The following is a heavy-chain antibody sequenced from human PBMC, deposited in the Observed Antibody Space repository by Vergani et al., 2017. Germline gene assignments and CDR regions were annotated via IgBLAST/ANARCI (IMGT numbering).Heavy chain of an antibody. J-gene: IGHJ5*02. CDR2: MNPNSGNT. Sequence: QVQLVQSGAEVKKPGASVKVSCKASGYTFTRYDINWVRQATGQGPEWMGWMNPNSGNTGYAQKFQGRVTITRNTSISTAYMELSSLRSEDTAVYYCARGQYFDWVNWFDPWGQGTLVTVSS. CDR1: GYTFTRYD. V-gene: IGHV1-8*03. CDR3: ARGQYFDWVNWFDP. D-gene: IGHD3-9*01.